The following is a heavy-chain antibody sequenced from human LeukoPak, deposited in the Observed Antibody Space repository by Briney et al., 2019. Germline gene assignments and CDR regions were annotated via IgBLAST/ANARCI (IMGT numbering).Heavy chain of an antibody. CDR1: GFTVGINY. CDR2: IYGGGNT. Sequence: GGSLRLSCAAPGFTVGINYMSWVRQAPGKGLEWVSVIYGGGNTYYAESVKGRFTISRDSSKNTLYLQINTLRAKDTAVYYCARESTVGNFDYWGQGTLVTVSS. CDR3: ARESTVGNFDY. V-gene: IGHV3-66*01. D-gene: IGHD4-17*01. J-gene: IGHJ4*02.